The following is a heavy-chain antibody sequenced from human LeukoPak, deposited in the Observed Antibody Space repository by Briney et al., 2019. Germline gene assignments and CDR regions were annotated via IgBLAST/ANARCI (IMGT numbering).Heavy chain of an antibody. V-gene: IGHV1-58*01. J-gene: IGHJ4*02. CDR2: IVVGSGIT. D-gene: IGHD2-15*01. CDR3: AADPSYCSGYRYYFDF. CDR1: RFTLISSA. Sequence: VKASCKTSRFTLISSAVQCVRQARGHRPQWIGWIVVGSGITNYAQKCQDRVTITRDMSTSTAYMGLSSMRAEETAVYYCAADPSYCSGYRYYFDFGGERTRVTVSS.